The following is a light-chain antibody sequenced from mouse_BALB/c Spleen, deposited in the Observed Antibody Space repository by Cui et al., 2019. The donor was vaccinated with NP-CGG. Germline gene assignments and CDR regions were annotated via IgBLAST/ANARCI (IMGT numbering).Light chain of an antibody. V-gene: IGLV1*01. J-gene: IGLJ1*01. Sequence: QAVVSQVPALTTSPGETVTLTCRSSIGAVTTSNYANWVQEKPDHLFTGLIGGTNNRAPGVPARFSGSLIGDKAALTITGAQTEDEAIYFCALWYSNHWVFGGGTKLTVL. CDR3: ALWYSNHWV. CDR2: GTN. CDR1: IGAVTTSNY.